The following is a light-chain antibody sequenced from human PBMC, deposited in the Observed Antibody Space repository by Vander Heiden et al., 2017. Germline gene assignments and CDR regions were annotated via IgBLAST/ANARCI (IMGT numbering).Light chain of an antibody. Sequence: EIVLTQSPGTLSLSPGERATLPCRASQSDSSSYLAWYQQKPGQAPRLLIYGASSRATGIPDRFSGSGSGTDFTLTISRLEPEDFAVYYCQQYGSSPLAFGGGTRVEIK. CDR3: QQYGSSPLA. V-gene: IGKV3-20*01. CDR1: QSDSSSY. J-gene: IGKJ4*01. CDR2: GAS.